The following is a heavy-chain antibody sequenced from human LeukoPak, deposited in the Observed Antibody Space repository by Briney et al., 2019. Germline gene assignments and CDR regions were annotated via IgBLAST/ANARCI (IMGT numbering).Heavy chain of an antibody. CDR2: IYYSGST. CDR3: ARGCNSTSCWGYYFDY. V-gene: IGHV4-59*01. D-gene: IGHD2-2*01. Sequence: SETLSLTCTVSGGSISSYYWSWIRQPPGKGLEWIGYIYYSGSTNYNPSLKSRVTISVDTSKNQFSLKLSSVTAADTAVYYCARGCNSTSCWGYYFDYWGQGTLVTVSS. CDR1: GGSISSYY. J-gene: IGHJ4*02.